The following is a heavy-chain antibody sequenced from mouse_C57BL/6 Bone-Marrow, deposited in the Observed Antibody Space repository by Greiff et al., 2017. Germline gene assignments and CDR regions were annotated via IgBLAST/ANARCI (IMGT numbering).Heavy chain of an antibody. CDR3: ARFGAPAWFAY. CDR1: GFTFSSYA. Sequence: EVNVVESGGGLVKPGGSLKLSCAASGFTFSSYAMSWVRQTPAKSLEWVATISDGGSYAYYPDNVKGRFTISRDNAKNDLYLQMSHLKSEDTAVYYCARFGAPAWFAYWGQGTLVTVSA. J-gene: IGHJ3*01. V-gene: IGHV5-4*03. D-gene: IGHD3-1*01. CDR2: ISDGGSYA.